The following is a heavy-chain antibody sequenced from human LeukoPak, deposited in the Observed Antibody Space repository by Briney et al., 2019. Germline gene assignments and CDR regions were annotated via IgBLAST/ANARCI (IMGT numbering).Heavy chain of an antibody. CDR1: GLTFSSYS. CDR3: ARDTGSGFRWFDP. V-gene: IGHV3-21*01. D-gene: IGHD3-10*01. CDR2: ISSSSSYI. J-gene: IGHJ5*02. Sequence: GGSLRLSCAASGLTFSSYSMNWVRQAPGKGLEWVSSISSSSSYIYYADSVRGRFTISRDNAKNSLYLQMNSLRAEDTAVYYCARDTGSGFRWFDPWGQGTLVTVSS.